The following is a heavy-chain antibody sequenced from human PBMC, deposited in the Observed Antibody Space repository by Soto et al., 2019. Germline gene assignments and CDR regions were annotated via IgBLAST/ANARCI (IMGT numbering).Heavy chain of an antibody. CDR3: ARRWSGTDY. V-gene: IGHV4-59*01. CDR1: GGSITSYY. CDR2: IHNSGST. J-gene: IGHJ4*01. Sequence: SQTLSLTCTVSGGSITSYYWSWIRQPPEKGLEWVGYIHNSGSTSYNPSLQRRVTISADVTKNQFSLDLRSGTAADTAVYYCARRWSGTDYWGHGTLVTVS. D-gene: IGHD3-10*01.